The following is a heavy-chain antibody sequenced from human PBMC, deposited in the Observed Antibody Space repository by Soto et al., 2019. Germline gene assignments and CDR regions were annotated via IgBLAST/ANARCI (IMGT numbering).Heavy chain of an antibody. CDR3: ARGRYYYDSSGYYVQPGYFDD. J-gene: IGHJ4*02. Sequence: SETLSLTCAVYGGSFSGYYWSWIRQPPGKGLEWIGEINHSGSTNYNPSLKSRVTISVDTSKNQFSLKLSSVTAADTAVYYCARGRYYYDSSGYYVQPGYFDDWGQRTLVTVSS. CDR2: INHSGST. V-gene: IGHV4-34*01. D-gene: IGHD3-22*01. CDR1: GGSFSGYY.